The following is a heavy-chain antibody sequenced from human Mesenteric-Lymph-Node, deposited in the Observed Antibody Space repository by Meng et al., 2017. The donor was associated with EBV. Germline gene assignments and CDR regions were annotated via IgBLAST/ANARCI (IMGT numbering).Heavy chain of an antibody. V-gene: IGHV4-4*02. Sequence: VQLQASGPGLVKPSGTLSLACAVSGASISSDNWWRWARQPPGKGLEWIGEIYHSGSTNYNPSLKSRVTISVDKSKRQFSLKLTSVTAADTAVYHCARFQRFGDFDWGQGTLVTVSS. D-gene: IGHD3-10*01. CDR3: ARFQRFGDFD. CDR1: GASISSDNW. CDR2: IYHSGST. J-gene: IGHJ4*02.